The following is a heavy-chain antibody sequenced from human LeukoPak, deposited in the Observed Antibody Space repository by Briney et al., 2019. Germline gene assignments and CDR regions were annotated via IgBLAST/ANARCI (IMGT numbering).Heavy chain of an antibody. V-gene: IGHV3-30*04. Sequence: PGRSLRLSCAGSGFTFSTYAMHWVRQAPGKGLEWMTVISYDGRNKYYADSVKGRFTISGDNSKNTLDLQMNSLRAEDTAVYYCARYYSSGWYYYYGMDVWGQGTTVTVSS. CDR3: ARYYSSGWYYYYGMDV. CDR1: GFTFSTYA. CDR2: ISYDGRNK. D-gene: IGHD6-19*01. J-gene: IGHJ6*02.